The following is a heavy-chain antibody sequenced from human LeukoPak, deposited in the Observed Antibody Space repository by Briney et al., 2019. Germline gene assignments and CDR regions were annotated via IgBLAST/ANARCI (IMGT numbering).Heavy chain of an antibody. CDR1: GFAFSSYW. Sequence: GGSLRLSCAASGFAFSSYWMHWVRQAPGKGLVWVSRINSDGSSTSYADSVKGRFTISRDNAKNTLYLQMNSLRAEDTAVYYCARDRGHIVVVTAILDYWGQGTLVTVSS. CDR3: ARDRGHIVVVTAILDY. J-gene: IGHJ4*02. D-gene: IGHD2-21*02. CDR2: INSDGSST. V-gene: IGHV3-74*01.